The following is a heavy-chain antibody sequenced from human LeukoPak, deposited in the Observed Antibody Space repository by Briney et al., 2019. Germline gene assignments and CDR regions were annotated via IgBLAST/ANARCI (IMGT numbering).Heavy chain of an antibody. D-gene: IGHD3-10*01. CDR1: GFTFSSYS. J-gene: IGHJ6*03. V-gene: IGHV3-21*01. CDR2: ISSSSSYI. Sequence: GGSLRLSCAASGFTFSSYSMNWVRQAPGKGLEWVSSISSSSSYIYYADSVKGRFTISRDNAKNSLYLQMNSLRAEDTAVYYCARGSYYGSGSYYKHIYYYYYYMDVWGKGTTVTVSS. CDR3: ARGSYYGSGSYYKHIYYYYYYMDV.